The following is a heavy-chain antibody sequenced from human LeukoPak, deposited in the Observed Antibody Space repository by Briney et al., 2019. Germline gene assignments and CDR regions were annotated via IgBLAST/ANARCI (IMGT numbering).Heavy chain of an antibody. D-gene: IGHD2-2*01. V-gene: IGHV4-34*01. J-gene: IGHJ6*03. CDR3: ARRRVYCSSTSCYRASDYYYYMDV. CDR2: INHSGST. CDR1: GGSFSGYY. Sequence: SETLSLTCAVYGGSFSGYYWSWIRQPPGKGLEWIGEINHSGSTNYNPSLKSRVTISVDTSKNQFSLKLSSVTAADTAVYYCARRRVYCSSTSCYRASDYYYYMDVWGKGTTVTISS.